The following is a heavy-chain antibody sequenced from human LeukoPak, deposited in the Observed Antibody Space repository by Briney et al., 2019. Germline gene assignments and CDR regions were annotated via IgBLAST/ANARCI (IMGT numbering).Heavy chain of an antibody. CDR1: GGSISSSSYY. D-gene: IGHD6-13*01. Sequence: SETLSLTCTVSGGSISSSSYYWGWIRQPPGKGLEWIGSIYYSGSTYYNPSLKSRVTISVDTSKNQFSLKLSSVTAADTAVYYCARVVPAARTNYYYMDVWGKGTTVTVSS. CDR2: IYYSGST. V-gene: IGHV4-39*07. J-gene: IGHJ6*03. CDR3: ARVVPAARTNYYYMDV.